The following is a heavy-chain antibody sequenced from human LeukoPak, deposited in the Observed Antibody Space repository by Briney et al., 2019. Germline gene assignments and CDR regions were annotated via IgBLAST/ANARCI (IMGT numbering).Heavy chain of an antibody. CDR3: AKDIYDILTGGSFDY. J-gene: IGHJ4*02. CDR2: INSDGSST. V-gene: IGHV3-74*03. Sequence: PGGSLRLSCVASGFTFSSYWMHWVRQAPGKGLVWVSRINSDGSSTKCADSVKGRFTISRDNAKNTLYLQMNSLRAEDTAVYYCAKDIYDILTGGSFDYWGQGTLVTVSS. CDR1: GFTFSSYW. D-gene: IGHD3-9*01.